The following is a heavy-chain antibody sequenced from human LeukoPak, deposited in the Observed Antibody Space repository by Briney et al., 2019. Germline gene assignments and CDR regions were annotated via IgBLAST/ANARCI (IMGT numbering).Heavy chain of an antibody. V-gene: IGHV4-59*01. CDR3: ARDQYYFDY. J-gene: IGHJ4*02. CDR2: IYYSGST. Sequence: SETLSLTCTVSGGSISSYYWSWIRQPPGKGLEWIGYIYYSGSTNYNPSLKSRVTISVDTSKNQFSLKLSSVTAADTAVYYCARDQYYFDYWGQGTLVTVSS. CDR1: GGSISSYY.